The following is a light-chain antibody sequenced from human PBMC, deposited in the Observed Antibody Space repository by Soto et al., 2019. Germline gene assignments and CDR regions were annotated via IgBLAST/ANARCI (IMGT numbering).Light chain of an antibody. CDR3: QQYDNSIT. V-gene: IGKV3-20*01. Sequence: EIVLTQSPDTVSLSPGETATLSCRASQSVNSNYLAWYQQKPGQAPRLHIYGASSRATGIPDRFSGSGSGTDFSLTISRLEPEDFAVFYCQQYDNSITFGQGTRLEIE. CDR1: QSVNSNY. J-gene: IGKJ5*01. CDR2: GAS.